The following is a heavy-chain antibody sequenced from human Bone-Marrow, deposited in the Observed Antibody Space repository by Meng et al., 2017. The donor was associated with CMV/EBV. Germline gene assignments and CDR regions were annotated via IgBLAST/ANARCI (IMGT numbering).Heavy chain of an antibody. CDR1: GFTFSSYW. CDR3: ARAAAARPKRKGVFDY. V-gene: IGHV3-7*01. Sequence: GESLKISCAASGFTFSSYWMSWVRQAPGKGLEWVANIKQDGSEKYYVDSVKGRFTISRDNAKNSLYLQMNSLRAEDTAVYYCARAAAARPKRKGVFDYWGQGTLVTVSS. CDR2: IKQDGSEK. D-gene: IGHD6-6*01. J-gene: IGHJ4*02.